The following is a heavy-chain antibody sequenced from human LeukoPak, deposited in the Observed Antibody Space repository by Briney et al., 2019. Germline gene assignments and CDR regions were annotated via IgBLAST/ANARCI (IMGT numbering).Heavy chain of an antibody. Sequence: SETLSLTCAVYGGSFSGYYWSWIRQPPGKGLEWIGEINHSGSTNYNPSLKSRVTISVDTSKNQFSLKLSSVTAADTAVYYCARKYYDFWSGYYHTPNYFDYWGQGTLVTVSS. D-gene: IGHD3-3*01. J-gene: IGHJ4*02. CDR1: GGSFSGYY. CDR3: ARKYYDFWSGYYHTPNYFDY. V-gene: IGHV4-34*01. CDR2: INHSGST.